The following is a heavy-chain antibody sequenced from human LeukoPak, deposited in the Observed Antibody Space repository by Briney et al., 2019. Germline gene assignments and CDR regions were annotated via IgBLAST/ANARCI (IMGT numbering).Heavy chain of an antibody. V-gene: IGHV3-11*04. CDR2: ISSGGSTI. CDR1: GFTFSETY. D-gene: IGHD3-10*01. CDR3: ARIESYGSGYYHYYYMDV. J-gene: IGHJ6*03. Sequence: GGSLRLSCVASGFTFSETYMAWVRQAPGKGLEWVSYISSGGSTIYYADSVKGRFTISRDNGKNSLYLQLNSLRADDTAVYYCARIESYGSGYYHYYYMDVWGEGTTVTVSS.